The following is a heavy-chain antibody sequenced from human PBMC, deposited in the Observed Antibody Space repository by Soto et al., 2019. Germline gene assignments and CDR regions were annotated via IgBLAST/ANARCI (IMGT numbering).Heavy chain of an antibody. D-gene: IGHD6-13*01. J-gene: IGHJ4*02. Sequence: NPGGSLRLSCAASGFTFSSYSMNWVRQAPGKGLEWVSSISSSSYIYYADSVKGRFTISRDNAKNSLYLQMNSLRAEDTAVYYCARDFPRIAAAGTKPFDYWGQGTLVTVSS. CDR3: ARDFPRIAAAGTKPFDY. CDR1: GFTFSSYS. V-gene: IGHV3-21*01. CDR2: ISSSSYI.